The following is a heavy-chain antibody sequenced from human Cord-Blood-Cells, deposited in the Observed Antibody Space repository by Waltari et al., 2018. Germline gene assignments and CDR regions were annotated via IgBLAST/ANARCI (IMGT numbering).Heavy chain of an antibody. CDR1: GFTFSSYS. CDR3: ARDHTIFGVAIGNAFDI. J-gene: IGHJ3*02. CDR2: ISSSSSYI. Sequence: EVQLVESGGGLVKPGGSLRLSCAASGFTFSSYSMNWVRQAPGKGLEWVSSISSSSSYIYYADSVKGRFTISRDNAKNSLYLQMNSLRAEDTAVYYCARDHTIFGVAIGNAFDIWGQGTMVTVSS. D-gene: IGHD3-3*01. V-gene: IGHV3-21*01.